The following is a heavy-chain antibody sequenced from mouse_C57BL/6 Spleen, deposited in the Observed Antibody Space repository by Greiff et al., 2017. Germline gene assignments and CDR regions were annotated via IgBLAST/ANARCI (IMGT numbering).Heavy chain of an antibody. V-gene: IGHV1-53*01. CDR1: GYTFTSYW. Sequence: QVQLQPPGTELVKPGASVKLSCKASGYTFTSYWMHWLKQRPGQGLVWIGNINHSYGGTNYNEKFKSKATLTVDKSSSTAYMQLSSLTSEDSAVYYCARTVVGYWYFDVWGTGTTVTVSS. CDR2: INHSYGGT. CDR3: ARTVVGYWYFDV. J-gene: IGHJ1*03. D-gene: IGHD1-1*01.